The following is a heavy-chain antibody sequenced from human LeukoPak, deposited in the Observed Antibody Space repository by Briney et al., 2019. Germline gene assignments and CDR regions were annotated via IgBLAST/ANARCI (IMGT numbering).Heavy chain of an antibody. D-gene: IGHD2-2*02. CDR1: EYTFTSYD. CDR3: ARDGECSSTSCYTRGDFDY. V-gene: IGHV1-18*01. J-gene: IGHJ4*02. CDR2: ISAYNGNT. Sequence: ASVKVSCKASEYTFTSYDINWVRQATGQGLEWMGWISAYNGNTNYAQKLQGRVTMTTDTSTSIAYMELRSLRSDDTAVYYCARDGECSSTSCYTRGDFDYWGQGTLVTVSS.